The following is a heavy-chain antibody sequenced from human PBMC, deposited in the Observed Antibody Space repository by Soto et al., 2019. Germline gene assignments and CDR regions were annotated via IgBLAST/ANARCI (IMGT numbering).Heavy chain of an antibody. J-gene: IGHJ4*02. V-gene: IGHV6-1*01. CDR2: TYYRSKWYN. CDR3: ARGAHYFDY. CDR1: RYSVSTNSDA. Sequence: SQTPSLTGAISRYSVSTNSDAWNSIRQSPARGLEWLGRTYYRSKWYNDYAVSVKSRITINPDTSKNQFSLQLNSVTPEDTAVYYCARGAHYFDYWGQGTLVTVSS.